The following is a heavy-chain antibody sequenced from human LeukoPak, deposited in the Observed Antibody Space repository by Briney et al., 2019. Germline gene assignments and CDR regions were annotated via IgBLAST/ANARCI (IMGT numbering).Heavy chain of an antibody. V-gene: IGHV3-30-3*01. Sequence: PGRSLRLSCAASGFAFSSYAMHWVRQAPGKGLEWVAVISYDGSNKYYADSVKGRFTISRDNSKNTLYLQMNSLRAEDTAVYYCARVGVKEFDYWGQGTLVTVSS. D-gene: IGHD4-23*01. CDR1: GFAFSSYA. J-gene: IGHJ4*02. CDR3: ARVGVKEFDY. CDR2: ISYDGSNK.